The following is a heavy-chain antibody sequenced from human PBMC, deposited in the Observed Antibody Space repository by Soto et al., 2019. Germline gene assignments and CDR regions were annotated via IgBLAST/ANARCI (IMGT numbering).Heavy chain of an antibody. J-gene: IGHJ4*02. CDR1: GFTFSSYS. D-gene: IGHD6-19*01. Sequence: GGSLKLSCAASGFTFSSYSMNWVRQAPGKGLEWVSSISSSSSYIYYADSVKGRFTISRDNAKNSLYLQMNSLRAEDTAVYYCARDLWYSSGWPVDYWGQGTLVTVSS. CDR3: ARDLWYSSGWPVDY. CDR2: ISSSSSYI. V-gene: IGHV3-21*01.